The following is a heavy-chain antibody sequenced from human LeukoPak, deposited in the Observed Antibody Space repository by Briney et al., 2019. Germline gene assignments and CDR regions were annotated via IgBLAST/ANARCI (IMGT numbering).Heavy chain of an antibody. CDR1: GYTFTSYG. Sequence: ASVKVSCKASGYTFTSYGISRVRQAPGQGLEWMGWISAYNGNTNYAQKLQGRVTMTTDTSTSTAYMELRSLRSDDTAVYYCARPTYYYDSSGYPGAFDIWGQGTMVTVSS. J-gene: IGHJ3*02. D-gene: IGHD3-22*01. CDR2: ISAYNGNT. CDR3: ARPTYYYDSSGYPGAFDI. V-gene: IGHV1-18*01.